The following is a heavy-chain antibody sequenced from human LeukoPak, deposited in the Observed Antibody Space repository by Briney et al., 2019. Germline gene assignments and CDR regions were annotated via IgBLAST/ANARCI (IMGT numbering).Heavy chain of an antibody. CDR2: IIPIFGTA. CDR1: GGTFSSYA. Sequence: ASVKVSCKASGGTFSSYAISWVRQAPGQGLEWMGGIIPIFGTANYSQKFQGRVKITADESTSTTYMELSSLRSEDTDVYYCARSEALRLWELSLKYYFDYWGQGTLVTVSS. V-gene: IGHV1-69*13. CDR3: ARSEALRLWELSLKYYFDY. D-gene: IGHD3-16*02. J-gene: IGHJ4*02.